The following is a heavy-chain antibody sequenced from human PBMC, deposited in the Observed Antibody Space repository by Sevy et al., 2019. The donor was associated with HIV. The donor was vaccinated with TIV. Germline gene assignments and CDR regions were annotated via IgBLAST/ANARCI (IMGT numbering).Heavy chain of an antibody. CDR2: ISYDGSDK. Sequence: GGSLRLSCAASGFAFSNYYAMHWVRQAPGKGLEWVALISYDGSDKYYADSVKGRFTISRDNFKNTLYLQMNSLRAEDTAVYYCAKRRVQSGLSGGGANYGWDVCGQGTTVTVSS. J-gene: IGHJ6*02. CDR3: AKRRVQSGLSGGGANYGWDV. CDR1: GFAFSNYYA. V-gene: IGHV3-30-3*02. D-gene: IGHD2-8*02.